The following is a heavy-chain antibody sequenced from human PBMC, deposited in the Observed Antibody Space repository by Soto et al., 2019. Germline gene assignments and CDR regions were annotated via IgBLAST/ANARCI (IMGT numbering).Heavy chain of an antibody. CDR2: IYHSGST. D-gene: IGHD1-26*01. Sequence: SETLSLTCAVSGGSISSGGYSWSWIRQPPGRGLEWIGYIYHSGSTNYNPSLKSRVTISVDKSKNQFSLKLSSVTAADTAVYYCARVSGSYYYGMDVWGQGTTVTVSS. CDR1: GGSISSGGYS. J-gene: IGHJ6*02. CDR3: ARVSGSYYYGMDV. V-gene: IGHV4-30-2*01.